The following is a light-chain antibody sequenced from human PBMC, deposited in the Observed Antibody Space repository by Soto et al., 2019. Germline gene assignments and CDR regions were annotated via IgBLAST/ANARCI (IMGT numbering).Light chain of an antibody. CDR2: LGS. V-gene: IGKV2-28*01. Sequence: DIVMTQSPLSLPVTPGEPASISCRSSQSLLHSNGYNYLDWYLQKPGQSPQLLIYLGSNRASGVPDRFSGSGSGTDFTLKISRVEAEDVGVYYGMQALQTPRTFSPGTKVDIK. J-gene: IGKJ3*01. CDR1: QSLLHSNGYNY. CDR3: MQALQTPRT.